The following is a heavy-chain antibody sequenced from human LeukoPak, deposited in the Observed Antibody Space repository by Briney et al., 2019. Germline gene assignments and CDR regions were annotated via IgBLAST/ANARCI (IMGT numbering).Heavy chain of an antibody. CDR2: IRYDGSNK. V-gene: IGHV3-30*02. Sequence: PGGSLRLSSAASGFTFSSYGMHWVRQAPGKGLEWVAFIRYDGSNKYYADSVKGRFTISRDNSKNTLYLQMNSLRAEDTAVYYCASLIAARLYYFDYWGQGTLVTVSS. J-gene: IGHJ4*02. CDR1: GFTFSSYG. D-gene: IGHD6-6*01. CDR3: ASLIAARLYYFDY.